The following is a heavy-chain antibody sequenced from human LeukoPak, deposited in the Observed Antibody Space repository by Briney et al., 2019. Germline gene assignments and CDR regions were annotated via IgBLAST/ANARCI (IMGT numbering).Heavy chain of an antibody. CDR3: ARAGVWDYSDTSGYHNGAFDI. D-gene: IGHD3-22*01. CDR2: INPNSGST. CDR1: GYTFSDYY. V-gene: IGHV1-2*06. J-gene: IGHJ3*02. Sequence: ASVKVSCKASGYTFSDYYIHWVRQAPGQGLEWMGRINPNSGSTNYAQKFQGRVTMTRDTSISTAYMELSRLRSDDTALYYCARAGVWDYSDTSGYHNGAFDIWGQGTMVTVSS.